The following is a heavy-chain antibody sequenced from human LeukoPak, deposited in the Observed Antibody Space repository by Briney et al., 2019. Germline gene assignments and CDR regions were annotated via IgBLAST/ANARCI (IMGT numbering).Heavy chain of an antibody. CDR1: GYTFTTYW. J-gene: IGHJ4*02. CDR2: IYPGDSDP. V-gene: IGHV5-51*01. D-gene: IGHD6-13*01. CDR3: VRHGLGSSWFGFDY. Sequence: GESLKISCKGSGYTFTTYWIAWVRQMPGKGLEWMGIIYPGDSDPRYSPSFQGQVTISADKSISTVYLQWSSLEASDSAMYYCVRHGLGSSWFGFDYWGQGTLVTASS.